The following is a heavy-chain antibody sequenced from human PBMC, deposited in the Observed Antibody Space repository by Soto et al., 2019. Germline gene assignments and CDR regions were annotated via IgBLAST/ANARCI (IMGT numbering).Heavy chain of an antibody. Sequence: GASVKVSCKVSGYTLTELSMHWVRQAPGKGLEWMGGFDPEDGETIYAQKFQGRVTMTEDTSTDTAYMELSSLRSEDTAVYYCATDRFPRMIPRHDLPFDYWGQGTLVTVSS. CDR2: FDPEDGET. V-gene: IGHV1-24*01. D-gene: IGHD3-16*01. J-gene: IGHJ4*02. CDR1: GYTLTELS. CDR3: ATDRFPRMIPRHDLPFDY.